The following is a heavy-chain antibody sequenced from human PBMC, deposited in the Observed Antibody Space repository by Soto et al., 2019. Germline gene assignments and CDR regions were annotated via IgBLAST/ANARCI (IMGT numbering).Heavy chain of an antibody. V-gene: IGHV4-59*01. CDR1: GGSISSYY. J-gene: IGHJ6*02. D-gene: IGHD2-21*02. CDR2: MYNTGST. Sequence: QVRLQESGPGLVKPSETLSLTCTVSGGSISSYYWSWIRQPPGKGLEWIGYMYNTGSTIYNPSLKRRVTISVDTSKNQFSLKLNSVTAADTGVYYCGGDLRGYCGADCYPPDGWGQGTMVTVSS. CDR3: GGDLRGYCGADCYPPDG.